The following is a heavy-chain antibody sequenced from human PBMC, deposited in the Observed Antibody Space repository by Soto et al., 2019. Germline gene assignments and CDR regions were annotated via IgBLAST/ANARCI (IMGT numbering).Heavy chain of an antibody. J-gene: IGHJ5*02. V-gene: IGHV1-46*01. Sequence: ASVKGACKAARDTVTSYYMNWVRQAPGQGLEWMGVINPHGGSTAYAQKFKGRVTLTRDTSASTVYMEVSSLTSEDTAMYYCARSSGGNFGIIIEGTNWFAPWGQGTPVTGSS. CDR2: INPHGGST. D-gene: IGHD1-26*01. CDR1: RDTVTSYY. CDR3: ARSSGGNFGIIIEGTNWFAP.